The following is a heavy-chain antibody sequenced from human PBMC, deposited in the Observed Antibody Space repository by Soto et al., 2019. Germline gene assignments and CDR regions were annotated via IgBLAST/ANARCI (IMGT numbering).Heavy chain of an antibody. D-gene: IGHD2-8*01. Sequence: PSETLSLTCTVSGGSISSYYWSWIRQPPGKGLEWIGYIYYSGSTNYNPSLKSRVTISVDTSKNQFSLKLSSVTAADTAVYYCARVAYCTNGVCYDEPNFDYWGQGTLVTVSS. CDR3: ARVAYCTNGVCYDEPNFDY. CDR1: GGSISSYY. J-gene: IGHJ4*02. V-gene: IGHV4-59*01. CDR2: IYYSGST.